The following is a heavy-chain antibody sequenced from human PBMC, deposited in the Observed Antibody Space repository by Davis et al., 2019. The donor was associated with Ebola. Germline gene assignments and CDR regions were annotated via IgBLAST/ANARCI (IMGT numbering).Heavy chain of an antibody. V-gene: IGHV3-23*01. J-gene: IGHJ5*01. CDR3: TTARRDSSAWFDS. CDR2: ISGSGGDP. D-gene: IGHD6-19*01. Sequence: PGGSLRLSCAGSGFTFSTYAMTWVRQAPGKGLEWVSRISGSGGDPHYADSVKGRFTISRDNAKNTLYLQMNSLKTEDTAVYYCTTARRDSSAWFDSWGQGTLVTVSS. CDR1: GFTFSTYA.